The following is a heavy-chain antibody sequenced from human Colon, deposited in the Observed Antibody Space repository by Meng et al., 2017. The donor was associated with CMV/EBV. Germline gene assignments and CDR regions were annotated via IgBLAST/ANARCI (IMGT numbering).Heavy chain of an antibody. Sequence: GESLKISCAASGFSVTNNYFTWVRQAPGKGLERVAVSYYGGNTYYADSVKGRFTISRDNSKNSLYLQMNSLRGEDTAVYYCTKEGGDHYWGQGTLVTVSS. CDR1: GFSVTNNY. CDR2: SYYGGNT. V-gene: IGHV3-66*02. D-gene: IGHD2-21*02. CDR3: TKEGGDHY. J-gene: IGHJ4*02.